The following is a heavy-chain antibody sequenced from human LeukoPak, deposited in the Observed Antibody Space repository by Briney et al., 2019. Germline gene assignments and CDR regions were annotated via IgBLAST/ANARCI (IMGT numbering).Heavy chain of an antibody. CDR3: AKDKGSSLFGIHF. V-gene: IGHV3-30*18. CDR1: GFTFSSYG. D-gene: IGHD3-10*02. Sequence: GGSLRLSCAASGFTFSSYGMHWVRQAPGKGLEWVAVISYDGSNKYYADSVKGRFTISRDNSKNTLYLQMNSLRAEDTAVYFCAKDKGSSLFGIHFWGQGTLVTVSS. CDR2: ISYDGSNK. J-gene: IGHJ4*02.